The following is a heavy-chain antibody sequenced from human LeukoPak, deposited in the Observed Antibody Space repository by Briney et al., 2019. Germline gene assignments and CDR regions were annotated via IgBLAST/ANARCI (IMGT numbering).Heavy chain of an antibody. V-gene: IGHV4-34*12. D-gene: IGHD3-16*01. J-gene: IGHJ5*02. CDR2: VFHTGST. Sequence: PSETLSLTCAVYGGSFSGYYWSWIRQPPGKGLEWIGYVFHTGSTNYNPSLKSRVTISVDTSKNQFSLKLSSVTAADTAVYYCARVAYDYVWGTIQGWFDPWGQGTLVTVSS. CDR3: ARVAYDYVWGTIQGWFDP. CDR1: GGSFSGYY.